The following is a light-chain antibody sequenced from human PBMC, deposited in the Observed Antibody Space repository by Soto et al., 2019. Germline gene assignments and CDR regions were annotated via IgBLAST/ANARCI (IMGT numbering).Light chain of an antibody. CDR3: NSYASSSTLYV. CDR2: EVS. V-gene: IGLV2-14*01. J-gene: IGLJ1*01. CDR1: SSDVGGYNY. Sequence: QSALTQPASVSGSPGQSITISCTGTSSDVGGYNYVSWYQQHPGKAPKLMIYEVSNRPSGVSNRFSGSKSGNTASLTISGLXAEDEADYYCNSYASSSTLYVFGTGTKVTVL.